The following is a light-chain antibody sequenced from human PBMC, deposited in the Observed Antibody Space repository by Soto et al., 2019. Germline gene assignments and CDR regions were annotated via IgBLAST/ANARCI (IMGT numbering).Light chain of an antibody. CDR1: QSISST. V-gene: IGKV3-15*01. CDR2: VVS. Sequence: EIVMTQSPATLSVSPGERVTLSCRASQSISSTLAWHQQRPGQSPRRRMYVVSTRATGIPARFSGSGSGTEFTLTISSLQSEDFAVYYCQKYNDWPPSWTFGQGTKVEIK. J-gene: IGKJ1*01. CDR3: QKYNDWPPSWT.